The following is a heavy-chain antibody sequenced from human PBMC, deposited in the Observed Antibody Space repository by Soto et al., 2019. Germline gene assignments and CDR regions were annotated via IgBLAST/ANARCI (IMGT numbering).Heavy chain of an antibody. D-gene: IGHD4-17*01. CDR2: ISYDGSNK. CDR1: GFTFSSYG. CDR3: AKGDYGDYNYFDY. J-gene: IGHJ4*02. V-gene: IGHV3-30*18. Sequence: GGFLRLSCAASGFTFSSYGMHWVRQAPGKGLEWVAVISYDGSNKYYADSVKGRFTISRDNSKNTLYLQMNSLRAEDTAVYYCAKGDYGDYNYFDYWGQGTLVTVSS.